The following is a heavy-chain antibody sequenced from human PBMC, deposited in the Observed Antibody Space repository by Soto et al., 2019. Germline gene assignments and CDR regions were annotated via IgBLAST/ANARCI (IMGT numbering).Heavy chain of an antibody. CDR1: GGSISSNY. CDR3: ARCDQQASWFHP. Sequence: KTSETLSLTCSVSGGSISSNYWSWIRQPAGKGLEWIGHIFPGGSTNSNPSLKSRVTMSVDTSKNQFSLKLGSVTAADTAVYYCARCDQQASWFHPWGQGTLVTVSS. CDR2: IFPGGST. J-gene: IGHJ5*02. V-gene: IGHV4-4*07.